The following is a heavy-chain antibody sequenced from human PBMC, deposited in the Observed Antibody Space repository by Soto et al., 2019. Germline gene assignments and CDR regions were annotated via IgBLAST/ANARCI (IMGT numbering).Heavy chain of an antibody. V-gene: IGHV3-7*01. CDR1: GFTFSSYW. Sequence: LRLSCAASGFTFSSYWMSWVRQAPGKGLEWVANIKQDGSEKYYVDSVKGRFTISRDNAKNSLYLQMNSLRAEDTAVYYCARWGIYGDYGDDYYYYYGMDVWGQGTTVTVSS. D-gene: IGHD4-17*01. J-gene: IGHJ6*02. CDR2: IKQDGSEK. CDR3: ARWGIYGDYGDDYYYYYGMDV.